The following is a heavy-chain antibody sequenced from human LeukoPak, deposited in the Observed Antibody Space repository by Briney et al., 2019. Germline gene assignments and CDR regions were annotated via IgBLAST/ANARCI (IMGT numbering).Heavy chain of an antibody. CDR1: GGTFSSYA. V-gene: IGHV1-69*01. J-gene: IGHJ3*02. D-gene: IGHD2-21*01. Sequence: SVKVSCKASGGTFSSYAISWVRQAPGQGLEWMGGIIPIFGTANYAQKFQGRVTITADESTSTAYMELRSLRPEDTAVYYCARPLXDLAYCGGDCXLGAFDIWGXXXMXTVX. CDR3: ARPLXDLAYCGGDCXLGAFDI. CDR2: IIPIFGTA.